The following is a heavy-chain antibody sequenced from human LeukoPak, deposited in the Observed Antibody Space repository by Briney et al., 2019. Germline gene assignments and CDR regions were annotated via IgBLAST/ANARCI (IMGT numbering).Heavy chain of an antibody. CDR2: ISSSGSTI. V-gene: IGHV3-48*03. D-gene: IGHD3-3*01. CDR3: ARDGRSTIFGVVIQYYFDY. Sequence: GGSLRLSCAASGFTFSSYEMNWVRQAPGKGLEWVSYISSSGSTIYYADSVKGRFTISRDNAKNSLYLQMNSLRAEDTAVYYCARDGRSTIFGVVIQYYFDYWGQGTLVTVSS. CDR1: GFTFSSYE. J-gene: IGHJ4*02.